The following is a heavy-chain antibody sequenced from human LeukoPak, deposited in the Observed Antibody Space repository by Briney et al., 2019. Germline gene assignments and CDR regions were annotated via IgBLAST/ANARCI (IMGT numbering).Heavy chain of an antibody. CDR3: TRRGRNNWGEGNDY. CDR2: IYYSGST. D-gene: IGHD1-1*01. J-gene: IGHJ4*02. Sequence: SETLSLTCTVSGGSISNNYYYWGWIRQPPGKGLEWTGSIYYSGSTYYNPSLKSRVTISVDTSKNQFSLKLSSVTAADTAVYYCTRRGRNNWGEGNDYWGQGTLVTVSS. CDR1: GGSISNNYYY. V-gene: IGHV4-39*01.